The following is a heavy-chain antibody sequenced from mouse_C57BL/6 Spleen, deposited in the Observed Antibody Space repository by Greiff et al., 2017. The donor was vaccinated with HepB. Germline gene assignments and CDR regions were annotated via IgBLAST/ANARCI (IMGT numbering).Heavy chain of an antibody. CDR1: GFTFTDYY. CDR2: IRNKANGYTT. CDR3: ARYRNFDV. Sequence: EVHLVESGGGLVQPGGSLSLSCAASGFTFTDYYMSWVRQPPGKALEWLGFIRNKANGYTTEYSASVKGRFTISRDNSQSILYLQMNALRAEDSATYYCARYRNFDVWGTGTTVTVSS. J-gene: IGHJ1*03. V-gene: IGHV7-3*01.